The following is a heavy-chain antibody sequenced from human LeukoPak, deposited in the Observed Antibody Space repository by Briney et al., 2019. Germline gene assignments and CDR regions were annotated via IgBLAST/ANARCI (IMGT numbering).Heavy chain of an antibody. CDR2: ISSSSSYI. CDR1: GFTFSSYS. Sequence: KTGGSLRLSCAASGFTFSSYSMNWVRQAPGKGLEWVSSISSSSSYIYYADSVKGRFTISRDNANNSLYLQMNGLRAEDTAVYYCARAVHTDFDYWGQGTLVTVSS. CDR3: ARAVHTDFDY. V-gene: IGHV3-21*01. J-gene: IGHJ4*02. D-gene: IGHD2-21*01.